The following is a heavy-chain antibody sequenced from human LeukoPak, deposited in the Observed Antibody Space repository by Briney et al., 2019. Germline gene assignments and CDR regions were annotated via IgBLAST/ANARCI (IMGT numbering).Heavy chain of an antibody. V-gene: IGHV1-18*01. J-gene: IGHJ3*02. CDR3: ARDAGDSSGYYYRSPAAFDI. CDR2: ISAYNGNT. Sequence: GASVKVSCKASGYTFTSYGISWVRQAPGQGLGWMGWISAYNGNTNYAQKLQGRVTMTTDTSTSTAYMELRSLRSDDTAVYYCARDAGDSSGYYYRSPAAFDIWGQGTMVTVSS. CDR1: GYTFTSYG. D-gene: IGHD3-22*01.